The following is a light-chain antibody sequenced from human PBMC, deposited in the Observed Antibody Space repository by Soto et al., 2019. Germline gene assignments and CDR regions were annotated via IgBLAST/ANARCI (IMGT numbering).Light chain of an antibody. Sequence: EVVLTQSPGTLSLSPGEGATLSCRASQSVGSSYLAWYQQKPGQAPRLLIYGASSRATGIPDRFSGSGSGTDFTLTISSLEPEDFAVYYCQQYGSSPWTFGQGTKVEIK. V-gene: IGKV3-20*01. J-gene: IGKJ1*01. CDR2: GAS. CDR3: QQYGSSPWT. CDR1: QSVGSSY.